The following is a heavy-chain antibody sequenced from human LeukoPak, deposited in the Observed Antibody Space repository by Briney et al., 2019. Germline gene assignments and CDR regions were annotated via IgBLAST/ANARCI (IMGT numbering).Heavy chain of an antibody. J-gene: IGHJ4*02. Sequence: SETLSLTCTVSGYSISSGYYWGWIRQPPGKGLEWIGSIYHSGSTYYNPSLKSRVTISVDTSKNQFSLKLSSVTAADTAVYYCAGGVGLPAASDYWGQGTLVTVSS. D-gene: IGHD2-2*01. CDR2: IYHSGST. CDR3: AGGVGLPAASDY. CDR1: GYSISSGYY. V-gene: IGHV4-38-2*02.